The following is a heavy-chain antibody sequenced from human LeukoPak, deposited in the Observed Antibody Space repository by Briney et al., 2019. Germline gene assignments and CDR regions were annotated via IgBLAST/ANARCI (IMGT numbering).Heavy chain of an antibody. Sequence: ASVKVSCKASGYSFTNFGFSWVRQAPGQGPEWMGWISAHSGNTNYAQKFQGRVTMTTDTSTSTAYMELRSLRSDDTAVYYCARDDVVVVAAGNWFDPWGQGTLVTVSS. V-gene: IGHV1-18*01. D-gene: IGHD2-15*01. CDR3: ARDDVVVVAAGNWFDP. J-gene: IGHJ5*02. CDR2: ISAHSGNT. CDR1: GYSFTNFG.